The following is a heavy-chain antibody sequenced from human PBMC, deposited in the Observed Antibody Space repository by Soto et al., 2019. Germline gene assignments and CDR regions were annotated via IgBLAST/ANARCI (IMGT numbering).Heavy chain of an antibody. CDR3: ARDVNNGLIDY. J-gene: IGHJ4*02. CDR1: GYTFTSYA. Sequence: ASVKVSCKASGYTFTSYAFSWVRQAPGQGLEWMGWISAYNGNTNYAQKLQGRVTMTTDTSTSTAYMELRSLRPDDTAVYYCARDVNNGLIDYWGQGTLVTVSS. CDR2: ISAYNGNT. D-gene: IGHD1-20*01. V-gene: IGHV1-18*01.